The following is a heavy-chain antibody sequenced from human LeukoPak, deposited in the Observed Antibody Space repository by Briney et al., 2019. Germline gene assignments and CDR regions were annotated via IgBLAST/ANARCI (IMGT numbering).Heavy chain of an antibody. V-gene: IGHV3-21*01. CDR2: ISSSSSYI. D-gene: IGHD3-10*01. Sequence: GGSLRLSCAASGFTFSSYSMNWVRQAPGKGLEWVSSISSSSSYIYYADSVKGRFTISRDNAKNSLYLQMNSLRAEDTAVYYCARVWFGESPAFDYWGQGTLVTVSS. J-gene: IGHJ4*02. CDR3: ARVWFGESPAFDY. CDR1: GFTFSSYS.